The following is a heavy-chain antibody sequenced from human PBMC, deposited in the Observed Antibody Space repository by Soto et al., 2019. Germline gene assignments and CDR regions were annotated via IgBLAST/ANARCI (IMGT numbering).Heavy chain of an antibody. CDR3: AREPGAVYCSGGSCYRQRPYFDY. CDR2: INPNSGGT. D-gene: IGHD2-15*01. Sequence: ASVKVSCKASGYTFTGYYMHWVRQAPGQGLEWMGWINPNSGGTNYAQKFQGWVTMTRDTSISTAYMELSRLRSDDTAVYYCAREPGAVYCSGGSCYRQRPYFDYWGQGTLVTVSS. J-gene: IGHJ4*02. CDR1: GYTFTGYY. V-gene: IGHV1-2*04.